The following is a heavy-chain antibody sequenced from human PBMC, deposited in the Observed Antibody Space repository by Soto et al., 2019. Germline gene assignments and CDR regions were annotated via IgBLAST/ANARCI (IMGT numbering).Heavy chain of an antibody. CDR3: AGDILYEMGYHYYYYMDV. J-gene: IGHJ6*03. D-gene: IGHD5-12*01. Sequence: ASVKGSCKASGYTLTSYGISWVRQAPGQGLEWMGWISAYNGNTNYAQKLQGRVTMTTDTSTSTAYMELSSLRSEDTAVYYCAGDILYEMGYHYYYYMDVWGKGTTVTVSS. CDR2: ISAYNGNT. CDR1: GYTLTSYG. V-gene: IGHV1-18*01.